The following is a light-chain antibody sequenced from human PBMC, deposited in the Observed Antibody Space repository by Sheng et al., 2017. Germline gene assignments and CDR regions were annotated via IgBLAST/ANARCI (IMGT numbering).Light chain of an antibody. Sequence: DIVMTQSPDTLTVSLGERASISCKSSHNLLYRSNNKNALAWYQXKPGLLLSCSFIGHLPGNPGVPADQWQRVGTEFTLTISSLQAEDVAVYYCQQYYVSPCSFGQGTKLEIK. J-gene: IGKJ2*03. CDR1: HNLLYRSNNKNA. CDR3: QQYYVSPCS. V-gene: IGKV4-1*01. CDR2: GHL.